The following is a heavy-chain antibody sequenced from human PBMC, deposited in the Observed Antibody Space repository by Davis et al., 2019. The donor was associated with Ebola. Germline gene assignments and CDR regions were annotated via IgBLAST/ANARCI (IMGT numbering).Heavy chain of an antibody. CDR2: ICSDGVHM. Sequence: PGGSLRLSCAASAVTTSRSTMNWVRHAKGKGLDWVSSICSDGVHMFYAESLTDRFTISRDNARDPLSLQINSLRDDDTAVYYCARDLPFSSYHYWGQGTLVPVSS. CDR3: ARDLPFSSYHY. CDR1: AVTTSRST. D-gene: IGHD5-12*01. V-gene: IGHV3-21*01. J-gene: IGHJ4*02.